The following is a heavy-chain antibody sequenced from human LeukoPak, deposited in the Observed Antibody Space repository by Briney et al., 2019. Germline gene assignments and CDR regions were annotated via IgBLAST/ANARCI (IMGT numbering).Heavy chain of an antibody. CDR3: ARHSSGWYDPLTY. CDR2: IGYSGST. Sequence: SETLSLTCTVSGGSVSSDSSYWSWIRQPPGKGLEWLGYIGYSGSTNYNPSLKSRVTISVDTSKNQFSLKLRPVTAADTAVYYCARHSSGWYDPLTYWGQGTLVTVSS. V-gene: IGHV4-61*01. D-gene: IGHD6-19*01. CDR1: GGSVSSDSSY. J-gene: IGHJ4*02.